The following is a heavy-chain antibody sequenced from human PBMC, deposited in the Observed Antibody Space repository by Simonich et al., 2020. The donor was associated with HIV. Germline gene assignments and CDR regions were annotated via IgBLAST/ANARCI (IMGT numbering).Heavy chain of an antibody. Sequence: QVQLQQWGAGLLKPSETLSLICAVYGGSFTGYYWSGIRQPPGKGLEWVGEINNSGSTNYNPSPKSRVTTSVDTSNNQFSLKLSSVTAADTAVYYCARLKVVGTTNVLYYFDYWGQGTLVTVSS. CDR3: ARLKVVGTTNVLYYFDY. V-gene: IGHV4-34*01. D-gene: IGHD1-26*01. J-gene: IGHJ4*02. CDR2: INNSGST. CDR1: GGSFTGYY.